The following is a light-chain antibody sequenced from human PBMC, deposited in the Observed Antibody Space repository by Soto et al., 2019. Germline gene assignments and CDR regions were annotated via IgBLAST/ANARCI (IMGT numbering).Light chain of an antibody. CDR3: QQYNSYPT. Sequence: DIQMTQSPSTLSASVGDRVTITCRASQSSSSWLAWYQQKPGKAPNLLIYKASSLESGVPSRFSGSGSWTEFTLTISSLQPDDFATYYCQQYNSYPTFGQGTRLEIK. V-gene: IGKV1-5*03. J-gene: IGKJ5*01. CDR2: KAS. CDR1: QSSSSW.